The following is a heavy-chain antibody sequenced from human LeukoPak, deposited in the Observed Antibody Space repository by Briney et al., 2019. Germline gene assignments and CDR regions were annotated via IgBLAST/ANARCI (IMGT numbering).Heavy chain of an antibody. V-gene: IGHV1-2*02. CDR3: ASDNYGSGSYPY. CDR1: GYTFTSYY. Sequence: ASVKVSCKASGYTFTSYYMHWVRQAPGQGLEWMGWINPNSGGTNYAQKFQGRVTMTRDTSISTAYMELSRLRSDDTAVYYCASDNYGSGSYPYWGQGTLVTVSS. J-gene: IGHJ4*02. CDR2: INPNSGGT. D-gene: IGHD3-10*01.